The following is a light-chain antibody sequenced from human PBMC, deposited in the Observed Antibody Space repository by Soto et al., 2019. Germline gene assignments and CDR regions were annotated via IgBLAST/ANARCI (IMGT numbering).Light chain of an antibody. Sequence: QSALTQPPSASGSPGQSVTTSCTGTSSDVGAYKYVSWYQQYPGKAPKLMIYEVTKRPSGVPDRFSGSKSDNTASLTVSGLQAEDEADYYCTSYVGNDIWVFGGGTKVTVL. V-gene: IGLV2-8*01. CDR3: TSYVGNDIWV. J-gene: IGLJ3*02. CDR1: SSDVGAYKY. CDR2: EVT.